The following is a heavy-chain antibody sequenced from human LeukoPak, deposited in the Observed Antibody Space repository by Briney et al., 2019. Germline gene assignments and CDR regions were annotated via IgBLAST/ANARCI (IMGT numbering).Heavy chain of an antibody. D-gene: IGHD5-18*01. Sequence: PGGSLRLSCAASGFTFDDYAMHWVRQAPGKGLERVSGISYNSGSINYAESVKGRFTISRDNAKNSLYLQMNSLTVEDTALYYCAKVGPVSSYGFGFFNYWGRGTLVTVSS. J-gene: IGHJ4*02. CDR1: GFTFDDYA. CDR3: AKVGPVSSYGFGFFNY. CDR2: ISYNSGSI. V-gene: IGHV3-9*01.